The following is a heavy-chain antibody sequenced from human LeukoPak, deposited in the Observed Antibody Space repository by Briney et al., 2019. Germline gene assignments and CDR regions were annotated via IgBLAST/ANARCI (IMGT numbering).Heavy chain of an antibody. V-gene: IGHV4-31*03. D-gene: IGHD3-22*01. Sequence: SQTLSLTCTVSGGSISSGGCYWSWIRQHPGKGLEWIGYIYYSGSTYYNPSLKRRVIISVDASKNQFSLKLSSVTAADTAVYYCVRVSYYDSSGYPGPYFDYWGQGTLVTVSS. J-gene: IGHJ4*02. CDR2: IYYSGST. CDR1: GGSISSGGCY. CDR3: VRVSYYDSSGYPGPYFDY.